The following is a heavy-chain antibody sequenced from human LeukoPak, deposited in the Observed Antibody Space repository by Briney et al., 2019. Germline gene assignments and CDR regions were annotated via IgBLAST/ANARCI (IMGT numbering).Heavy chain of an antibody. Sequence: NPSETLSLTCSVSGGSSSIYYRSWIRQPPGKGLEWIGHIYYSGSTEYNPSLRSRVTISLDWSKTQFSLNLRSVTAADTAVYYCARRIAPSSSGFDPWGRGTLVTVAS. CDR3: ARRIAPSSSGFDP. J-gene: IGHJ5*02. CDR1: GGSSSIYY. V-gene: IGHV4-59*08. D-gene: IGHD2-15*01. CDR2: IYYSGST.